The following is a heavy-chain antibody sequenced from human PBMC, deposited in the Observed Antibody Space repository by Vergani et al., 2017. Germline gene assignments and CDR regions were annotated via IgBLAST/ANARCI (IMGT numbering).Heavy chain of an antibody. CDR2: IRYDGSSE. D-gene: IGHD2/OR15-2a*01. Sequence: QVQILQSGGGVVQPGGSLRLSCTLSGFTLNTYGIHWVRQAPGKGLEWVSFIRYDGSSEYYGVSVKGRFTISRDKSQNTVNLQMNSLRTEDTAVYFCANSVIAGNVGVAHFGMDVWGRGTTVTVSS. V-gene: IGHV3-30*02. CDR3: ANSVIAGNVGVAHFGMDV. CDR1: GFTLNTYG. J-gene: IGHJ6*02.